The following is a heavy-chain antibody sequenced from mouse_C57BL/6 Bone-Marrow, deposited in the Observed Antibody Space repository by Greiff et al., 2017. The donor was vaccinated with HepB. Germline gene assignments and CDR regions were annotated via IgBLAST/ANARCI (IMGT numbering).Heavy chain of an antibody. Sequence: QVQLQQSGAELARPGASVKLSCKASGYTFTSYGISWVKQRTGQGLEWIGEIYPRSGNTYYNEKFKSKATLTADKSSSTAYMELRSLTSEDSAVYFCASYDYDGYFDVWGTGTTVTVSS. J-gene: IGHJ1*03. V-gene: IGHV1-81*01. CDR3: ASYDYDGYFDV. D-gene: IGHD2-4*01. CDR1: GYTFTSYG. CDR2: IYPRSGNT.